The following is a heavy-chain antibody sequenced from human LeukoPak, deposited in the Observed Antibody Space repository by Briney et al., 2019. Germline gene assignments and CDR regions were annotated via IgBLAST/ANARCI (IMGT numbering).Heavy chain of an antibody. V-gene: IGHV3-7*01. CDR1: GVTFSSYW. CDR3: ARDDGYSYGPYYYYGMDV. CDR2: IKQDGSEK. Sequence: GGSLRLSCAASGVTFSSYWMSSVRQAPGKGLEWVANIKQDGSEKYYVDSVKGRFTISRDNAKNSLYLQINSLRAEDTAVYYCARDDGYSYGPYYYYGMDVWGQGTTVTVSS. D-gene: IGHD5-18*01. J-gene: IGHJ6*02.